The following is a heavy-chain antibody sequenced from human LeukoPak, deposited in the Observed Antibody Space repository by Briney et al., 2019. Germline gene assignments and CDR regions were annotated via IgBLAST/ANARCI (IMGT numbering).Heavy chain of an antibody. CDR3: ARVGVVGAATGNLWFVP. D-gene: IGHD2-15*01. CDR2: ISSSGTTI. CDR1: GFTISSYE. Sequence: PGGSLRLSCAASGFTISSYEMNWVRQAPGKGLEWVSYISSSGTTIYYADSVKGRFTISRDNAKNSLYLQMNSRGAEETAVYYCARVGVVGAATGNLWFVPWGQGTLGTVSS. V-gene: IGHV3-48*03. J-gene: IGHJ5*02.